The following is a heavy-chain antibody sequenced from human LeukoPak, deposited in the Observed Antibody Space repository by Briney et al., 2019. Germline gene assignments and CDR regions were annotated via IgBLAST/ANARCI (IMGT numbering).Heavy chain of an antibody. J-gene: IGHJ3*02. CDR3: ARVVAAADAFDI. CDR1: GGSISSYY. D-gene: IGHD2-15*01. CDR2: IYYSGST. Sequence: SETLSLTGTVSGGSISSYYWSWIRQPPGKGLEWIGYIYYSGSTNYNPSLKSRVTISVDTSKNQFSLKLSSVTAADTAVYYCARVVAAADAFDIWGQGTMVTVSS. V-gene: IGHV4-59*01.